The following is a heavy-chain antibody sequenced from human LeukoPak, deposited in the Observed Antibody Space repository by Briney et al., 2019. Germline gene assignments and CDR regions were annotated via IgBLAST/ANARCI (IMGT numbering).Heavy chain of an antibody. Sequence: SETLSLTCTVSGDSISSSNYFWGWIRQPPGKGLEWVGNIYHSWNTFYNPSLKSRVTISADTSKNQFSLKLTFVTVADAAVYYCARQLYSSATVWGQGTTVIVSS. CDR1: GDSISSSNYF. D-gene: IGHD6-25*01. CDR3: ARQLYSSATV. J-gene: IGHJ6*02. CDR2: IYHSWNT. V-gene: IGHV4-39*01.